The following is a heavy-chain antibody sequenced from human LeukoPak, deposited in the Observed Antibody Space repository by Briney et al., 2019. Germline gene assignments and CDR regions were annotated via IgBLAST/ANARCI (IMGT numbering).Heavy chain of an antibody. CDR1: AFTLSSKS. Sequence: TAGSLRLSCAASAFTLSSKSTSWDRQAPGKGMEWVSAITSSGGSTYYADSVKGRFTISRDNSKNTLYLQMNSLRAEDTAVYYCVRWGLGKGEAFDIWGQGTMVTVSS. V-gene: IGHV3-23*01. D-gene: IGHD5-24*01. CDR3: VRWGLGKGEAFDI. J-gene: IGHJ3*02. CDR2: ITSSGGST.